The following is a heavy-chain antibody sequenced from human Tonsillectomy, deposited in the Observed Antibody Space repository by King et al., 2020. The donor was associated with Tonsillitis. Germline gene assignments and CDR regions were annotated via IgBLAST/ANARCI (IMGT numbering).Heavy chain of an antibody. CDR3: MSTREWPRMDV. J-gene: IGHJ6*01. D-gene: IGHD3-3*01. CDR1: GDSVSSGSNY. Sequence: QLQESGPGLVKPSQTMSLTCTVSGDSVSSGSNYWSWIRQHPGKGLEWIGYVYKSRSIYYNPSLKSRVSISVDTSKNQFSLKLTSVSVADTAIYYCMSTREWPRMDV. V-gene: IGHV4-31*06. CDR2: VYKSRSI.